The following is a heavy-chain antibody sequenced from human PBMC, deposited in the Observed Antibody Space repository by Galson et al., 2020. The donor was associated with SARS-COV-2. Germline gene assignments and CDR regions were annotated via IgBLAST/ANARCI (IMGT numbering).Heavy chain of an antibody. CDR3: ARETLPYDSLGPRFDL. V-gene: IGHV3-30*01. D-gene: IGHD3-22*01. CDR1: GFTFSSYA. J-gene: IGHJ2*01. CDR2: ISYDGSNQ. Sequence: GGSLRLSCAASGFTFSSYAMHWVRQAPGKGLEWVAVISYDGSNQYYADSVKGRFTISRDNSKNTLYLQMNSLRAEDTAVYYCARETLPYDSLGPRFDLWGRGTLVTVSS.